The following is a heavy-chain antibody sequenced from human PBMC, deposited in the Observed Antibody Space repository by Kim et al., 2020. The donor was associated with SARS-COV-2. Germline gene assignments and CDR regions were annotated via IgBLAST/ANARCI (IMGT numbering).Heavy chain of an antibody. CDR3: ARRASYSSSWYRYYYGMDV. J-gene: IGHJ6*02. D-gene: IGHD6-13*01. V-gene: IGHV5-10-1*01. CDR2: IDPSDSYT. Sequence: GESLKISCKGSGYSFTSYWISWVRQMPGKGLEWMGRIDPSDSYTNYSPSFQGHVTISADKSISTAYLQWSSLKASDTAMYYCARRASYSSSWYRYYYGMDVWGQGTTVTVSS. CDR1: GYSFTSYW.